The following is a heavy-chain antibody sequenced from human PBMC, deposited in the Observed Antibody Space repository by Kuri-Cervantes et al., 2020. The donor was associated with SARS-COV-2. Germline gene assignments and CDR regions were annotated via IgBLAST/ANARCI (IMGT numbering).Heavy chain of an antibody. CDR3: ARDHKGSYGDYFDY. CDR1: GGSISSYY. D-gene: IGHD1-26*01. J-gene: IGHJ4*02. V-gene: IGHV4-59*01. Sequence: GSLRLSCTVSGGSISSYYWSWTRQPPGKGLEWIGYIYYSGSTNYNPSLKSRVTISVDTSKNQFSLKLSSVTAADTAVYYCARDHKGSYGDYFDYWGQGTLVTVSS. CDR2: IYYSGST.